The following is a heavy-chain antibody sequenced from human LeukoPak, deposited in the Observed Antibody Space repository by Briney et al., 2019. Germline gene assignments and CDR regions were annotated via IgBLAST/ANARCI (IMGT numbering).Heavy chain of an antibody. J-gene: IGHJ3*02. V-gene: IGHV1-2*02. Sequence: ASVKVSCKASGYTFTGYYMHWVRQAPGQGLEWMGWINPNSGGTNYAQKFQGRVTMTRDTSISTAYMELSRLRSDDTAVYYCARVVRRWLQLHAFDIWGQGTMVTVSS. CDR1: GYTFTGYY. CDR3: ARVVRRWLQLHAFDI. CDR2: INPNSGGT. D-gene: IGHD5-12*01.